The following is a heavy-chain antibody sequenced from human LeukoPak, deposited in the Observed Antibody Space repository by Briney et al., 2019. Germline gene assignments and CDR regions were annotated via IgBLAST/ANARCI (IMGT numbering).Heavy chain of an antibody. CDR3: ARQDSYYDSSGYLPTYYFDY. CDR1: GGSISSYY. D-gene: IGHD3-22*01. Sequence: SETLSLTCTVSGGSISSYYWSWIRQPPGKGLEWIGYIYYSGSTNYNPSLKSRVTISVDTSKNQFSLKLSSVTAADTAVYYCARQDSYYDSSGYLPTYYFDYWGQGTLVTVSS. V-gene: IGHV4-59*08. J-gene: IGHJ4*02. CDR2: IYYSGST.